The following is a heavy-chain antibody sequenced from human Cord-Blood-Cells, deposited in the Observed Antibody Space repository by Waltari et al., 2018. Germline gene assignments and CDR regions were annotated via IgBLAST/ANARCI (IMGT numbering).Heavy chain of an antibody. D-gene: IGHD3-3*01. CDR1: GFTFSRYG. CDR2: IWYDGSNK. J-gene: IGHJ4*02. CDR3: ARDRSILEWLFDY. V-gene: IGHV3-33*01. Sequence: QVQLVESGGGVVQPGRSLRRSCAASGFTFSRYGMTWVRPAPGKGLEWVAVIWYDGSNKYYADSVKGRFTISRDNSKNTLYLQMNSLRAEDTAVYYCARDRSILEWLFDYWGQGTLVTVSS.